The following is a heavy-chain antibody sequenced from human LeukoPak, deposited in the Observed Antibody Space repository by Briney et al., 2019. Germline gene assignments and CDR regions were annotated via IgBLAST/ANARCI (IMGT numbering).Heavy chain of an antibody. Sequence: GGSLRLSCAASGFTFISYSMNWVRQAPGKGLVWVSRISDAGAHTFYADSVKGRFAMSRDNAKNTLYLQMNSLRAEDTAVYYCARVTGGYNLVDYWGQGTLVTVSS. CDR2: ISDAGAHT. CDR1: GFTFISYS. D-gene: IGHD5-24*01. V-gene: IGHV3-74*01. CDR3: ARVTGGYNLVDY. J-gene: IGHJ4*02.